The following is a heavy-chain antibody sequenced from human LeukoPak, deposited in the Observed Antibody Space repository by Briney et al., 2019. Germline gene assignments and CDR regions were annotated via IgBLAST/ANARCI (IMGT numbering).Heavy chain of an antibody. D-gene: IGHD3-3*02. J-gene: IGHJ4*02. V-gene: IGHV3-7*03. CDR2: INQDGTEK. CDR1: GFTFSNYW. Sequence: GGSLRLSCVASGFTFSNYWMSWVRQAPGKGLDWEANINQDGTEKYYAHSVRGRFTISRDNAKNSVQLQMNNLRAEDTAVYYCAVLEGLSWGQGTLVTVSS. CDR3: AVLEGLS.